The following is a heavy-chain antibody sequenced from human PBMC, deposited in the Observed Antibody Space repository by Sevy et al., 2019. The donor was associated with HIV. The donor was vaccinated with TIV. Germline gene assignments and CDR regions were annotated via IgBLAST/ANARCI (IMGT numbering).Heavy chain of an antibody. CDR3: ARVAVEYCTNDCYHRFDH. CDR1: GFTFPIYS. Sequence: GGSLRLSCVASGFTFPIYSVVWVRRAPGKGLEWLTLISYDGSNRYYADSVKGRFTISRDNSNNILYLQMTSLRVEDTALYFCARVAVEYCTNDCYHRFDHWGLGTLVTVSS. J-gene: IGHJ4*02. CDR2: ISYDGSNR. D-gene: IGHD2-8*01. V-gene: IGHV3-30*04.